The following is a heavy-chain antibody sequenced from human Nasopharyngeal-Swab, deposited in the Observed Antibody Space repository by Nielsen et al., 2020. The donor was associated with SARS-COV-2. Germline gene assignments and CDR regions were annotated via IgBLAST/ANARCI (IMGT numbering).Heavy chain of an antibody. CDR2: IRSKANSYAT. CDR1: GFTFSGSA. Sequence: GGSLRLSCAASGFTFSGSAMHWVRQASGKGLEWVGRIRSKANSYATAYAESVKGRFTISRDDSKNTAYLQMNSLKTEDTAAYYCTRGVEQSLYYYGMDVWGQGTTVTVSS. V-gene: IGHV3-73*01. J-gene: IGHJ6*02. D-gene: IGHD3-10*01. CDR3: TRGVEQSLYYYGMDV.